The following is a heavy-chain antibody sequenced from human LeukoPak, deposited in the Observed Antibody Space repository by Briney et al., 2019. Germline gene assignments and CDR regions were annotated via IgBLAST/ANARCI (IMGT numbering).Heavy chain of an antibody. J-gene: IGHJ3*02. CDR3: ARDGMILLSGDPGAFDI. V-gene: IGHV1-18*01. CDR2: ISAYNGNT. Sequence: ASVKVSCKASGYTFTSYGISWVRQAPGQGLEWMGWISAYNGNTNYAQKLQGRVTMTTDTSTSTAYMELRSLRSDDTAVYYCARDGMILLSGDPGAFDIWGQGTMVTVSS. D-gene: IGHD2-2*01. CDR1: GYTFTSYG.